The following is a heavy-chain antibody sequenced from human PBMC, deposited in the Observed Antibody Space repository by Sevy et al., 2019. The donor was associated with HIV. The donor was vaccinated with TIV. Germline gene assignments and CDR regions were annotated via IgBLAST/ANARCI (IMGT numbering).Heavy chain of an antibody. CDR2: ISATGST. J-gene: IGHJ4*02. Sequence: GGSLRLSCEASGFTFRGYGVNWVRQAPGKGLEWVSYISATGSTNYAESVKGRFTISRDNAKNSLSLQMDSLREDDTAVYYCARGGAARPDYWGQGTLVTVSS. CDR3: ARGGAARPDY. CDR1: GFTFRGYG. V-gene: IGHV3-48*02. D-gene: IGHD6-6*01.